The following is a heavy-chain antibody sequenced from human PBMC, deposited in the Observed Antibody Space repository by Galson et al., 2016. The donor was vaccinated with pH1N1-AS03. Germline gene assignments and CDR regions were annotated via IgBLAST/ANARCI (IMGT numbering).Heavy chain of an antibody. CDR3: ARGRGSYSMDV. Sequence: SVKVSCKASGYTFISYVMHWVRQAPGQRLEWMGWINAGNGNTTYSQSFQGRVTITRDTSASKAYMELSSLRSEDTAVYYCARGRGSYSMDVWGQGTTVTVSS. V-gene: IGHV1-3*01. D-gene: IGHD1-26*01. J-gene: IGHJ6*02. CDR1: GYTFISYV. CDR2: INAGNGNT.